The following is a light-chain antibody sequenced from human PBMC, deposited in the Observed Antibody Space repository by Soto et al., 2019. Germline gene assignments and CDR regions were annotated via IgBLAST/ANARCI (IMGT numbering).Light chain of an antibody. CDR2: AAS. CDR1: QGITNH. J-gene: IGKJ5*01. V-gene: IGKV1-9*01. CDR3: QQFKSYPIT. Sequence: DIQMTQSPSSLSASVGDRVTITCRASQGITNHLAWYQQKPGKAPKLLIYAASTLQNGVPSTFSGSGSGTEFTLTISSLQPEDFGTYYCQQFKSYPITFGQGTRLEIK.